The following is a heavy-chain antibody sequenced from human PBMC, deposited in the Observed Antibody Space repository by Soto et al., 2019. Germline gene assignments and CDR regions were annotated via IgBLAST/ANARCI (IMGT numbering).Heavy chain of an antibody. J-gene: IGHJ4*02. CDR2: ISSSSSNI. Sequence: DVQLVESGGGLVQPGGSLRLSCTASGVTFSSRAMNWVRQFPGRGLEWVSYISSSSSNIDYADSVKGRFTVSRDNAKNSLDLQMNTLRDEDTAVYYCASDRSLGSNWYYYLESWGQGTLVTVAS. D-gene: IGHD3-16*01. CDR1: GVTFSSRA. CDR3: ASDRSLGSNWYYYLES. V-gene: IGHV3-48*02.